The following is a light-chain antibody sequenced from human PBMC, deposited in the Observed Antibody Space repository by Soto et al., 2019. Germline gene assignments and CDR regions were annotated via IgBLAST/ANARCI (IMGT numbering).Light chain of an antibody. CDR2: KAS. CDR1: QTISSW. Sequence: MYHSPSTLSGTVGDRVTMTCRASQTISSWLAWYQQKPGKAPKLLIYKASTLKSGVPSRFSGSGSGTEFTLTVSSLQPDDFAPYYCHQYHNFPRTFGQGTIVDTK. CDR3: HQYHNFPRT. V-gene: IGKV1-5*03. J-gene: IGKJ1*01.